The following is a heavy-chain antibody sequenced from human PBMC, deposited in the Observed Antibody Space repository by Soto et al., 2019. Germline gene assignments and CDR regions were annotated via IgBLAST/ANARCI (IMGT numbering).Heavy chain of an antibody. CDR1: GFTFSSYA. J-gene: IGHJ6*02. D-gene: IGHD5-12*01. V-gene: IGHV3-30*01. CDR2: ISYDGSNK. Sequence: GASLRLSCAASGFTFSSYAMHWVRQAPCKGLEWEAVISYDGSNKYYADSVKGRFTTSRDNSKNTLYLQMNSLRAEDTAVYYCPRDNDAAYSGYEADYYYYGMDVWGQGTTVTVS. CDR3: PRDNDAAYSGYEADYYYYGMDV.